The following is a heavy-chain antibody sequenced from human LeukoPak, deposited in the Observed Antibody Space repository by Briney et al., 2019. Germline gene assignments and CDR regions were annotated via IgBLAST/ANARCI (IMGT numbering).Heavy chain of an antibody. Sequence: PSETLSLTCTVSGGSISSYYWSWIRQPPGKGLEWIGYIYYSGSTNYNPSLKSRVTISVDTSKNQFSLKLSSVTAADTAVYYCARGSTILGGAFDIWGQGTMVTVSS. CDR2: IYYSGST. D-gene: IGHD3-3*01. J-gene: IGHJ3*02. CDR3: ARGSTILGGAFDI. CDR1: GGSISSYY. V-gene: IGHV4-59*12.